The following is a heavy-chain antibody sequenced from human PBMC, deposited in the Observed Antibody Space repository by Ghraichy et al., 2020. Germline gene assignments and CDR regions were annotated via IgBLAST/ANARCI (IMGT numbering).Heavy chain of an antibody. D-gene: IGHD6-19*01. CDR2: ISTYNAEI. V-gene: IGHV1-18*01. CDR1: GYTFTSYG. J-gene: IGHJ5*02. Sequence: ASVKVSCKASGYTFTSYGISWVRQAPGQGLEWMGWISTYNAEINYAQKFQGRVTMTTDISTTTVYLELASLRFDDTSVYYCVRDFFKFNSGWDDCFDPWGQGTLVTVSS. CDR3: VRDFFKFNSGWDDCFDP.